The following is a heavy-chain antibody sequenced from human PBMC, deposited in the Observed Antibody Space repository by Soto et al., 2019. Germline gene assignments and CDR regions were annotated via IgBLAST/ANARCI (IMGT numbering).Heavy chain of an antibody. J-gene: IGHJ4*02. CDR2: IFSSGST. D-gene: IGHD5-12*01. CDR1: GGSINTFY. CDR3: AREESYSAYNFAHGIQLWSFDF. Sequence: SETLSLTXTVSGGSINTFYWSWVRQPAGKGLEWIGRIFSSGSTSFNPSLEGRVAMSVDTSKNHFSLNLSSVTAADMAVYYCAREESYSAYNFAHGIQLWSFDFWGQGALVTVSS. V-gene: IGHV4-4*07.